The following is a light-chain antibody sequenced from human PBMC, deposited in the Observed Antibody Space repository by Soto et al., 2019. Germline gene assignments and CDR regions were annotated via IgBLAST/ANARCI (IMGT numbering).Light chain of an antibody. J-gene: IGKJ5*01. CDR2: DAS. CDR3: QQRSNWPRIT. CDR1: QSVSSY. Sequence: EIVLTQSPGTLSMSPGERATLFCRASQSVSSYLAWYQQKPGHAPRLLIYDASNRATGIPARFSGSGSGTDFTLTISSLEPEDFAVYYCQQRSNWPRITFGQGTRLAVK. V-gene: IGKV3-11*01.